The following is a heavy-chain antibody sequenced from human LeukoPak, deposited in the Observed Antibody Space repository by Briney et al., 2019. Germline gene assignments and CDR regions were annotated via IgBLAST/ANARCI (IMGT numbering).Heavy chain of an antibody. CDR2: FDPEDGET. D-gene: IGHD1-26*01. Sequence: ASEKVSCKVSGYTLTELSMHWVRQAPGKGLEWMGGFDPEDGETIYAQKFQGRVTMTEDTSTDTAYMELSSLRSEDTAVYYCATKVGATPALVHWGQGTLVTVSS. J-gene: IGHJ4*02. CDR3: ATKVGATPALVH. CDR1: GYTLTELS. V-gene: IGHV1-24*01.